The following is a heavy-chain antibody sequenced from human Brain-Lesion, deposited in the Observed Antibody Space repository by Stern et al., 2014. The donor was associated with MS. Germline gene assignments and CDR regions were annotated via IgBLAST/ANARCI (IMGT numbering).Heavy chain of an antibody. V-gene: IGHV3-49*03. J-gene: IGHJ4*02. CDR3: TRDRLDYGYSYFDY. CDR2: IRSKVYGGAA. Sequence: EDQLVESGGGLIEPGRSLRLSCTASGFSFGDYAINWIRQAPGKGLGWVGFIRSKVYGGAAEYAASVKGRFTISRDDSKSIAYLQVNGLKTEDTAVYYCTRDRLDYGYSYFDYWGQGTLVTVSS. D-gene: IGHD4-17*01. CDR1: GFSFGDYA.